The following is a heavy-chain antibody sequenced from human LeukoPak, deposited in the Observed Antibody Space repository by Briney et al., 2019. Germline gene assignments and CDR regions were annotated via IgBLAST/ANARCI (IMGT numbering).Heavy chain of an antibody. Sequence: SETLSLTCDVSGYSISSGYFWGWIRQPPGKGLDWIGSIYHSGATYDNSFFKSRVTISVDTSKNQVSLNMTSVTAADTAVYYCAKVGGITIVGGASITPNYYMDVWGKGTTVIVSS. J-gene: IGHJ6*03. V-gene: IGHV4-38-2*01. CDR1: GYSISSGYF. CDR2: IYHSGAT. D-gene: IGHD3-3*01. CDR3: AKVGGITIVGGASITPNYYMDV.